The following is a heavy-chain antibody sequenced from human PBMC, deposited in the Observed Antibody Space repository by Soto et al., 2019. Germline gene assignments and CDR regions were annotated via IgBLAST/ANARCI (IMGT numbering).Heavy chain of an antibody. J-gene: IGHJ4*02. CDR1: GFTFSSYW. CDR3: VSTNCSGGSCYFDY. V-gene: IGHV3-7*01. Sequence: GGSLRLSCAASGFTFSSYWMSWVRQAPGKGLEWVANIKQDGSEKYYVDSVKGRFTISRDNAKNSLYLQMNSLRAEDTAVYYCVSTNCSGGSCYFDYWGQGTLVTVSS. D-gene: IGHD2-15*01. CDR2: IKQDGSEK.